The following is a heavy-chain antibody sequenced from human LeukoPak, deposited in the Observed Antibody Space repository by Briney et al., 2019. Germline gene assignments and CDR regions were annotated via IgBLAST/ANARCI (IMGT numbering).Heavy chain of an antibody. V-gene: IGHV1-2*02. CDR1: GYTFIGYY. CDR3: ARLVGLSTTASY. J-gene: IGHJ4*02. Sequence: GASVKVSCKASGYTFIGYYLHWVRQAPGQGLEWMGWINPTSGGTNYAQKFQDRVTMTRDTSINTAYMELSRLTSDDTGVYYCARLVGLSTTASYWGQGTLVIVSS. CDR2: INPTSGGT. D-gene: IGHD5/OR15-5a*01.